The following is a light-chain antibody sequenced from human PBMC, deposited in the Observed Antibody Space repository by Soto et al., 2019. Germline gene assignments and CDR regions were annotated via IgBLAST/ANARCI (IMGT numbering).Light chain of an antibody. J-gene: IGKJ4*01. CDR1: QTISSW. V-gene: IGKV1-5*03. CDR3: QQLNTYPLT. CDR2: KAS. Sequence: IRMSQSPSTLSGSVGDRVTITCRASQTISSWLAWYQQKPGKAPKLLIYKASTLKSGVPSRFSGSGSGTEFTLTIGSLQPEDFATYYCQQLNTYPLTFGGGTKV.